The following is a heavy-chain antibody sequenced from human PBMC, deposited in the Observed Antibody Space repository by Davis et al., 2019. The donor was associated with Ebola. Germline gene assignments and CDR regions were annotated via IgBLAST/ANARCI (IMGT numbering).Heavy chain of an antibody. V-gene: IGHV3-30*03. CDR3: AILGGYCSSTSCKGAFDI. Sequence: PGGSLRLSCAASGFTFSSYGMHWVRQAPGKGLEWVAVISYDGSNKYYADSVKGRFTISRDNSKNTLYLQMNSLRAEDTAVYYCAILGGYCSSTSCKGAFDIWGQGTMVTVSS. D-gene: IGHD2-2*01. J-gene: IGHJ3*02. CDR1: GFTFSSYG. CDR2: ISYDGSNK.